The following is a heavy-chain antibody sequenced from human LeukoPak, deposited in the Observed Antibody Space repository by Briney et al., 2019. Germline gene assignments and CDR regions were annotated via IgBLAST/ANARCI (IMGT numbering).Heavy chain of an antibody. Sequence: PGGSLRLSCAASGFTSSSYDMNWDRQAPGKGLEWVSYISPSSTRIDYAASVRGRFTISRDNAKRSLYLQMSSLRAEDTAVYYCARMNYVSSGWGAPFDDWGQGTLVTVSS. D-gene: IGHD3-16*01. V-gene: IGHV3-48*04. CDR3: ARMNYVSSGWGAPFDD. CDR1: GFTSSSYD. J-gene: IGHJ4*02. CDR2: ISPSSTRI.